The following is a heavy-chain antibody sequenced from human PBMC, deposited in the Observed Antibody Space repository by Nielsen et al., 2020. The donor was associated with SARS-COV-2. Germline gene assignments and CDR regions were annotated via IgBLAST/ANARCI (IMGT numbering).Heavy chain of an antibody. CDR3: MTSPPYGDYGEFHC. J-gene: IGHJ4*02. D-gene: IGHD4-17*01. V-gene: IGHV3-30-3*01. CDR2: ITYDGSVE. CDR1: GFIFSSYA. Sequence: GGSLRLSCVGSGFIFSSYAMHWVRQAPGKGLEWVAEITYDGSVEKYADSVKGRFTISRDNSKNTLYLQMNSLRGEDTALYYCMTSPPYGDYGEFHCWGQGTLVTVSS.